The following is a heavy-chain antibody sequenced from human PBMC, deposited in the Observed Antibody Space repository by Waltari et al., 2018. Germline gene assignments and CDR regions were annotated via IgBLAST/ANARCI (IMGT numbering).Heavy chain of an antibody. CDR3: ARHGKWELLAFDI. Sequence: QVQLQESGPGLVKPSETLSLTCTVSGGSISSYYWSWIRQPPGKGLEWIGYIYYRGSTNYNPSLKSRFTISVDTSKNQFSLKLSSVTAADTAVYYCARHGKWELLAFDIWGQGTMVTVSS. D-gene: IGHD1-26*01. V-gene: IGHV4-59*08. CDR2: IYYRGST. J-gene: IGHJ3*02. CDR1: GGSISSYY.